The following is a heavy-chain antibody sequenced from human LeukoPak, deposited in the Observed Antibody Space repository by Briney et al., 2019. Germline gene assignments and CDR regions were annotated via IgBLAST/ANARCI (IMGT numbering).Heavy chain of an antibody. Sequence: GGSLRLSCAASGFTFSSYAMHWVRQAPGKGLEYVSAISSNGGSTYYANSVKGRFTISRDNSKNTLYLQMGSLRAEDMAVYYCASLFYGGYWGQGTLVTVSS. V-gene: IGHV3-64*01. CDR2: ISSNGGST. D-gene: IGHD4-23*01. CDR1: GFTFSSYA. CDR3: ASLFYGGY. J-gene: IGHJ4*02.